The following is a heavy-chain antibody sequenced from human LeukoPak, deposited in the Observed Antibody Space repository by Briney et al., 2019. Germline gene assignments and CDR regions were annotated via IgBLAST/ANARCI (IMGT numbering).Heavy chain of an antibody. V-gene: IGHV3-23*01. J-gene: IGHJ5*02. Sequence: PGGSLRLSCAASGLHFSGTAMSWVRQAPGKGLEWVSAISHDGMNAYYADSVKGRFTVSRDNSKKTVSLEMSSLTAADTGVYYCAKDGAQYSSGPECDPRGQGGLVTVSP. CDR3: AKDGAQYSSGPECDP. CDR2: ISHDGMNA. CDR1: GLHFSGTA. D-gene: IGHD6-19*01.